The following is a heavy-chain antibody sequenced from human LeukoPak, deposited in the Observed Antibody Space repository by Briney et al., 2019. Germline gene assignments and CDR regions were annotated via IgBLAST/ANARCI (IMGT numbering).Heavy chain of an antibody. Sequence: RGSLRLSCAASGFSFSSYWMHWVRQAPGKGLVWVSRIKSDGKTNYEDSVKGRFTISRDNAKNTVSLQMNSLRAEDTGVYYCARAPSEIGGYYPEYFRHWGQGTLVTVSS. D-gene: IGHD3-22*01. CDR2: IKSDGKT. J-gene: IGHJ1*01. V-gene: IGHV3-74*01. CDR3: ARAPSEIGGYYPEYFRH. CDR1: GFSFSSYW.